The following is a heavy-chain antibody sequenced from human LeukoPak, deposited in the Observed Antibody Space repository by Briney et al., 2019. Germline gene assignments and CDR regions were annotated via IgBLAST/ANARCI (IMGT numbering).Heavy chain of an antibody. CDR1: GYTYTSNY. CDR3: ARNDYGDLDY. CDR2: INPSGGST. D-gene: IGHD4-17*01. J-gene: IGHJ4*02. V-gene: IGHV1-46*01. Sequence: ASVKVSCKASGYTYTSNYMHWVRQAPGQWLEWMGIINPSGGSTSYAQKFQGRVTMTRDTSTSTVYMELSSLRSEDTAVYYCARNDYGDLDYWGQGTLVTVSS.